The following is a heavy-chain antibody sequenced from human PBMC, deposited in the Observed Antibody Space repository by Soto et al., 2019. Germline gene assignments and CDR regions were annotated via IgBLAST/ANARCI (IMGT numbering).Heavy chain of an antibody. CDR1: GFTFTNSA. CDR2: IVVGSGNT. V-gene: IGHV1-58*01. CDR3: AARGATGSSYYSGLDV. D-gene: IGHD3-16*01. J-gene: IGHJ6*02. Sequence: SVKVSCKASGFTFTNSAVQWVRQARGQRLEWIGWIVVGSGNTNYAQQFRERVTITRDMSTGTAYMQLSSLRSDDTAVYYCAARGATGSSYYSGLDVWGQGTTVTVSS.